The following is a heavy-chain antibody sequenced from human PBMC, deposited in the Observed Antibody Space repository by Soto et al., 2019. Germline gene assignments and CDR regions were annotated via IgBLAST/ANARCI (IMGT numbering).Heavy chain of an antibody. CDR2: INPIFGTT. D-gene: IGHD4-17*01. Sequence: QGQLVQSGAEVKKPESSVKVSCKASGGTFSTYAISWVRQAPGQGLEWMGGINPIFGTTNYAQKFQGRVKISADESTSTAYMGLSSLRSEDTAVYYWARYKWGDDYHPALYFDLWGRGTLVTVSS. V-gene: IGHV1-69*12. CDR3: ARYKWGDDYHPALYFDL. J-gene: IGHJ2*01. CDR1: GGTFSTYA.